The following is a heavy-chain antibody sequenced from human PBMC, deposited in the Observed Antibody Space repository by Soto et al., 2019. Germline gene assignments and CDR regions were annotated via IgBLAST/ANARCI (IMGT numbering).Heavy chain of an antibody. CDR1: GGTFSSYT. D-gene: IGHD5-12*01. CDR2: IIPILGIA. J-gene: IGHJ4*02. V-gene: IGHV1-69*02. CDR3: ARSGYGLGTIDY. Sequence: QVQLVQSGAEVKKPGSSVKVSCKASGGTFSSYTISWVRQAPGQGLEWMGRIIPILGIANYAQKFQGRVTITADKSTSTAYMELSSLISEDTAVYYCARSGYGLGTIDYWGQGTLVTVSS.